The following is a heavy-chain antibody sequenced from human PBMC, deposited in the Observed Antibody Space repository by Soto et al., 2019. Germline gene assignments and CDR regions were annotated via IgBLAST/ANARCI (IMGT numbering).Heavy chain of an antibody. CDR1: GYTFTSYG. D-gene: IGHD3-16*02. Sequence: QVQLVQSGAEVKKPGASVKVSCKASGYTFTSYGISWVRQAPGQGLEWMGWISAYNGNTNYAQKLQGRVTMTTNTSTSTAYMELRSLRSDDTAVYYCARGGDYDYICGSYRSDYFDYWGQGTLVTVSS. CDR2: ISAYNGNT. J-gene: IGHJ4*02. V-gene: IGHV1-18*01. CDR3: ARGGDYDYICGSYRSDYFDY.